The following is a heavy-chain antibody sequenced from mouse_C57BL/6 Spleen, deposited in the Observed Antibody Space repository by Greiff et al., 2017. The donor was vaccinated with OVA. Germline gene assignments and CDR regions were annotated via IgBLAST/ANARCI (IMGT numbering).Heavy chain of an antibody. J-gene: IGHJ2*01. D-gene: IGHD4-1*01. CDR3: TRGGLGPFGY. Sequence: DVMLVESGEGLVKPGGSLKLSCAASGFTFSSYAMSWVRQTPEKRLEWVAYISSGGDYIYYADTVKGRFTISSDNARNTLYLQMSILNSEDTSMYYCTRGGLGPFGYWGQGTTLTVSS. CDR2: ISSGGDYI. CDR1: GFTFSSYA. V-gene: IGHV5-9-1*02.